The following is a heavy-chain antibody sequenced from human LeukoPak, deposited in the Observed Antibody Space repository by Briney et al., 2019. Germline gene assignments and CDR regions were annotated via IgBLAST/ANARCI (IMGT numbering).Heavy chain of an antibody. D-gene: IGHD1-26*01. Sequence: GGSLRLSCAASGFTVSSNYMNWVRQAPGKGLAWVSVIRSDGSITTYADSVKGRFTISRDTAKNTLYLQMNSLRAEDTAVYYCARDGRSGNFDKWGQGTLVSVSS. CDR1: GFTVSSNY. CDR2: IRSDGSIT. V-gene: IGHV3-74*01. CDR3: ARDGRSGNFDK. J-gene: IGHJ4*02.